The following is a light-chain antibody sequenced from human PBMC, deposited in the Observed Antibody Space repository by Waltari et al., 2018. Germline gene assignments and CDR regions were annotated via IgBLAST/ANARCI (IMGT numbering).Light chain of an antibody. V-gene: IGLV2-14*01. J-gene: IGLJ2*01. Sequence: QSALTQPASVSGSPGQSITISCTGPSSDVGGYNYVSWYQQPPGKAPKLMIYAVSKRPSGVSNRFSGSKSGNTASLTISGLQAEDEADYYCSSYTSSSTLVVFGGGTKLTVL. CDR3: SSYTSSSTLVV. CDR2: AVS. CDR1: SSDVGGYNY.